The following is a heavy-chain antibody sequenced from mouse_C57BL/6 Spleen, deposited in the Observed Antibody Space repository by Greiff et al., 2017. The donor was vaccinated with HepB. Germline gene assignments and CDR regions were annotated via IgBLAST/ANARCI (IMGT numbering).Heavy chain of an antibody. J-gene: IGHJ3*01. CDR2: IDPSDSYT. D-gene: IGHD3-3*01. Sequence: VQLKQSGAELVKPGASVKLSCKASGYTFTSYWMQWVKQRPGQGLEWIGEIDPSDSYTNYNQKFKGKATLTVDTSYSTAYMQLSSLTSEDSAVYYCARMGTGAWFAYWGQVTLVTVSA. V-gene: IGHV1-50*01. CDR1: GYTFTSYW. CDR3: ARMGTGAWFAY.